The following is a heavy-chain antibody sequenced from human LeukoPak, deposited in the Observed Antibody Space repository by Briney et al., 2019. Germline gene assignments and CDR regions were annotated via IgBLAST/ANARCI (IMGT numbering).Heavy chain of an antibody. CDR1: GGSISTSNYY. D-gene: IGHD3-22*01. V-gene: IGHV4-39*07. CDR3: ARSRYYDSSGYDAFDI. CDR2: IFYSGST. Sequence: TSETLSLTCTVSGGSISTSNYYWGWIRQPPGKGLEWIGNIFYSGSTYYSPSLKSRVTISLDTSRNQFSLKLTSVTAADTAVYYCARSRYYDSSGYDAFDIWGQGTMVTVSS. J-gene: IGHJ3*02.